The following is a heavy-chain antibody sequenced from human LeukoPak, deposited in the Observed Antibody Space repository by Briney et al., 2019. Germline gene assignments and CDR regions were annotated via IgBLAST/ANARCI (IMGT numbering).Heavy chain of an antibody. J-gene: IGHJ4*02. Sequence: PSETLSLTCTVSGGSISSSSYYWGWIRQPPGKGLEWIGYIYYSGSTYYNPSLKSRVTISVDTSKNQFSLKLSSVTAADTAVYYCARDNPYNWNYLLDYWGQGTLVTVSS. V-gene: IGHV4-30-4*08. CDR1: GGSISSSSYY. D-gene: IGHD1-7*01. CDR2: IYYSGST. CDR3: ARDNPYNWNYLLDY.